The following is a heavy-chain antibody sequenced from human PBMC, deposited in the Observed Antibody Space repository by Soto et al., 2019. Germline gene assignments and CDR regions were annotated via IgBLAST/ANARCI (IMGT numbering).Heavy chain of an antibody. CDR1: GYTFSDYG. V-gene: IGHV1-18*01. Sequence: SSVKVSCKTSGYTFSDYGVSWVRQAPGQGLEWMGWINTFNGNTKYAQKFQGRVTLSIDTSASTVFLELTSLRSDDTAVYYCARDPSYYGMDVWGQGTTVTVSS. CDR3: ARDPSYYGMDV. J-gene: IGHJ6*02. CDR2: INTFNGNT.